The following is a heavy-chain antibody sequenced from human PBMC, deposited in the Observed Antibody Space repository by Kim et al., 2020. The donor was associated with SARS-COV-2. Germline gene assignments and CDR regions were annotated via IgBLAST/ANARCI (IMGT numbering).Heavy chain of an antibody. J-gene: IGHJ6*02. Sequence: GGSLRLSCVASGFSFSCCAMTWVRQVPGKGPDWVSSISHDGTSSHYANSVRGRFTISRDDSKNTLYLQLNSLRGEDTALYYCAKDVWDYSGMDVWGQGTTVTVSS. CDR2: ISHDGTSS. V-gene: IGHV3-23*01. CDR1: GFSFSCCA. CDR3: AKDVWDYSGMDV. D-gene: IGHD1-26*01.